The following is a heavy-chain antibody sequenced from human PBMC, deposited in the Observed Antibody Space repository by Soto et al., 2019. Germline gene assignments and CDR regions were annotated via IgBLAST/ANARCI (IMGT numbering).Heavy chain of an antibody. V-gene: IGHV1-18*01. CDR2: INGYNGNT. CDR3: ARDPMTGYLQFDY. J-gene: IGHJ4*02. D-gene: IGHD3-9*01. Sequence: QVQLVQSGAEVKKPGASVKVSCKAAGYTFTTNGISWVRQAPGQGLEWMGWINGYNGNTHYAQKFQDRVTVTADTSTSTAYMELRSLRSDDTAVYYCARDPMTGYLQFDYWGQGTLVTVSS. CDR1: GYTFTTNG.